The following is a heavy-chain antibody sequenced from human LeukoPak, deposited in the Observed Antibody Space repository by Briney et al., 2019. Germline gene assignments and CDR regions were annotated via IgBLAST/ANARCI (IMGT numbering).Heavy chain of an antibody. V-gene: IGHV1-69*13. CDR2: IIPIFGTA. D-gene: IGHD2-2*01. Sequence: SVKVSCKASGGTFSSYAISWVRQAPGQGLEWMGGIIPIFGTANYAQKFQGRVTITADESTSTAYMELSSLRSEDTAVYYCARDIVVVPAINYYYYGMDVWGQGTTVTVSS. J-gene: IGHJ6*02. CDR1: GGTFSSYA. CDR3: ARDIVVVPAINYYYYGMDV.